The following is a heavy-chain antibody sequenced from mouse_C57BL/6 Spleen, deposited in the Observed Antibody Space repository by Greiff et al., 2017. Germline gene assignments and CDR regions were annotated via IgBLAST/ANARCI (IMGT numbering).Heavy chain of an antibody. D-gene: IGHD2-4*01. CDR1: GYAFSSSW. CDR2: IYPGDGDT. CDR3: ARGTIYYDYDDGYYFDY. V-gene: IGHV1-82*01. Sequence: QVQLQQSGPELVKPGASVKISCKASGYAFSSSWMNWVKQRPGKGLEWIGRIYPGDGDTNYNGKFKGKATLTADKSSSTAYMQLSSLTSEDSAVYVCARGTIYYDYDDGYYFDYWGQGTTLTVSS. J-gene: IGHJ2*01.